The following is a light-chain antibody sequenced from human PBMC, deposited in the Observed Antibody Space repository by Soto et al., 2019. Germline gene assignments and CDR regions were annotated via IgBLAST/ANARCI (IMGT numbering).Light chain of an antibody. CDR1: RSNIGNNA. J-gene: IGLJ3*02. CDR2: DND. V-gene: IGLV1-51*01. CDR3: ETWDSSLSAGV. Sequence: QSVLTQPPSVSAAPGQKVTVSCSGSRSNIGNNAVAWYQHLPGTAPKLLIYDNDKRPSGISDRFSASKSGTSATLAITGLQTGDEADYYCETWDSSLSAGVFGRGTKLTVL.